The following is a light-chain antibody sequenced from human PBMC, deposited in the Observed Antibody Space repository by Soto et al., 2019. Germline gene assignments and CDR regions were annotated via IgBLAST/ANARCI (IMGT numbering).Light chain of an antibody. CDR2: WAS. Sequence: DIVMTQSPDSLAVSLGERATINCNSSQGVLYSSTNKNYLAWNQQKPGQPPKLLIYWASTRESGVPDRFSGSGSGTDFTLTISSLQAEDVAVYYCQQYYSTPPAFGPGTKVDIK. CDR1: QGVLYSSTNKNY. J-gene: IGKJ3*01. V-gene: IGKV4-1*01. CDR3: QQYYSTPPA.